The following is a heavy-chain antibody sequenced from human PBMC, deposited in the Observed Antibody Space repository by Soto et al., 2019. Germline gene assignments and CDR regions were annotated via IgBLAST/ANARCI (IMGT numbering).Heavy chain of an antibody. V-gene: IGHV3-23*01. Sequence: PGGSLRLSCAASGFNFGSFAMTWVRQAPGKGLQWVSAISGDGAATYYGDSVKGRFTISRDNSNNTPYLQMNRLTVDDTAIYFCAKTNRPPTTETWGQGALVTVSS. J-gene: IGHJ5*02. CDR1: GFNFGSFA. CDR3: AKTNRPPTTET. CDR2: ISGDGAAT. D-gene: IGHD1-1*01.